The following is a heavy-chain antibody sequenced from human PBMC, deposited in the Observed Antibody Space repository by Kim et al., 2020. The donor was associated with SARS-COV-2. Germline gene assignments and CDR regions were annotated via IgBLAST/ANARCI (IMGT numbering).Heavy chain of an antibody. J-gene: IGHJ5*02. CDR1: GGSISSGSYY. CDR2: IYTSGST. D-gene: IGHD2-15*01. Sequence: SETLSLTCTVSGGSISSGSYYWSWIRQPAGKGLEWIGRIYTSGSTNYNPSLKSRVTISVDTSKNQFSLKLSSVTAADTAVYYCARETLELPCSGGSCYRGPPGGTGFDPWGQGTLVTVSS. CDR3: ARETLELPCSGGSCYRGPPGGTGFDP. V-gene: IGHV4-61*02.